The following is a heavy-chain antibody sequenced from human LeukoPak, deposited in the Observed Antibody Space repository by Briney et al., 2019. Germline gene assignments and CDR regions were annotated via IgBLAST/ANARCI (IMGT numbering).Heavy chain of an antibody. J-gene: IGHJ4*02. Sequence: SETLSLTCTVSGGSISSYYWSWIRQPAGKGLEWIGRIYTSGSTNYNPSLKSRVTMSVDTSKNQFSLKLSSVTAADTAVYYCARDDNPGFGELYLDYWGQGTLVTVSS. D-gene: IGHD3-10*01. CDR1: GGSISSYY. CDR3: ARDDNPGFGELYLDY. CDR2: IYTSGST. V-gene: IGHV4-4*07.